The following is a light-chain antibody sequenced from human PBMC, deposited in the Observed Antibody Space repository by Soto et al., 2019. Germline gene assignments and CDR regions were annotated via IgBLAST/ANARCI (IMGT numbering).Light chain of an antibody. CDR1: SSDVGGYDY. CDR3: SYDTSSSGFVI. J-gene: IGLJ2*01. V-gene: IGLV2-14*01. CDR2: DVS. Sequence: QSVLTQPASVSGSPGQSITISCTGTSSDVGGYDYVSWYQQHPGKAHKLMIYDVSNRPSGASHRFSCYKSSNTASLTISGLEDDDDADYYCSYDTSSSGFVIFGGGTKVTVL.